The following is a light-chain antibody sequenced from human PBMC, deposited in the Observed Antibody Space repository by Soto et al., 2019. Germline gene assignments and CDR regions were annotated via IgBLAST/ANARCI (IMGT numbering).Light chain of an antibody. CDR2: WAS. Sequence: DIVMTQSPDSLAVSLGERATINCKSSQSVLYSSNNKNYLAWYQQKPRQPPKLLIYWASTRESGVPDRFSGSGSGTDFTLTISSLQAEDVAVYYCKQYYRTPHSFGQGTKLEIK. CDR3: KQYYRTPHS. CDR1: QSVLYSSNNKNY. V-gene: IGKV4-1*01. J-gene: IGKJ2*03.